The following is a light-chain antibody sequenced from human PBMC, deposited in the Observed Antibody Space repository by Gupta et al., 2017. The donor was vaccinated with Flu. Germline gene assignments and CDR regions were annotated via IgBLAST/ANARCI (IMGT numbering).Light chain of an antibody. CDR3: VSWDDSLNGWV. Sequence: QSVLTQPPSASGTPGQTVTISCSGDSSTIGANTVNWYQQLPGTAPRLLIYLNNERPSGVPDRFSGSKSGTSASLAISGLQSEDEADYYCVSWDDSLNGWVFGGGTRLTVL. J-gene: IGLJ3*02. CDR1: SSTIGANT. V-gene: IGLV1-44*01. CDR2: LNN.